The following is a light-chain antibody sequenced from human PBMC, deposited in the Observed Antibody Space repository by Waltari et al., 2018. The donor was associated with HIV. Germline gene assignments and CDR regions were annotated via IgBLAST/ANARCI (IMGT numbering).Light chain of an antibody. J-gene: IGLJ2*01. Sequence: QSVLTQPPSASGAPGQSLTIPCSGSSPSIGSNFLYWSQQLPGTAPKLLIYRNNQRPSGVPDRFSGSKSGTSASLAISGLRSEDEADYYCAAWTDSRYVVFGGGTKLTVL. CDR3: AAWTDSRYVV. CDR1: SPSIGSNF. V-gene: IGLV1-47*01. CDR2: RNN.